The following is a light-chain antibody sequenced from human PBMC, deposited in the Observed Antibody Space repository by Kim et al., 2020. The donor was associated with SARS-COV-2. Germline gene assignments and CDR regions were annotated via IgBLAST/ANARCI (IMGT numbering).Light chain of an antibody. CDR2: YDS. CDR1: NIGSKS. V-gene: IGLV3-21*04. J-gene: IGLJ7*01. CDR3: QVWDSSSDHAV. Sequence: PGKTARITCGGNNIGSKSVHWYQQKPGQAPVLVIYYDSDRPSGIPERISGSNSGNTATLTISRVEAGDEADYYCQVWDSSSDHAVFGGGTQLTVL.